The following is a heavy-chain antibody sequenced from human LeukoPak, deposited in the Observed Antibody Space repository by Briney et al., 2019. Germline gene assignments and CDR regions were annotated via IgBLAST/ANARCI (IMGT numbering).Heavy chain of an antibody. D-gene: IGHD3-22*01. CDR2: IYYSGST. CDR3: ARETYYYDSSGEGAFDI. J-gene: IGHJ3*02. Sequence: PSETLSLTCTVSGGSISSYYWSWIRQPPGKGLEWIGYIYYSGSTNYNPSLKSRVTISVDTSKNQFSLKLSSVTAADTAVYYCARETYYYDSSGEGAFDIWGQGTMVTVSS. V-gene: IGHV4-59*01. CDR1: GGSISSYY.